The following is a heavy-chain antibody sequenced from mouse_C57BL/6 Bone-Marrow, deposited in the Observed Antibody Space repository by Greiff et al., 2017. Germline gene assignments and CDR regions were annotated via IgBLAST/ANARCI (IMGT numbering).Heavy chain of an antibody. Sequence: QVQLQQPGAELVMPGASVKLSCKASGYTFTSYWMHWVKQRPGQGLEWIGEIDPSDSYTNYNQKFKGKSTLTVDKSSSTAYMQLSSLTSEDSAVYYCARGGGLLLGGYFDVWGTGTTVTVSS. D-gene: IGHD1-1*01. J-gene: IGHJ1*03. CDR1: GYTFTSYW. V-gene: IGHV1-69*01. CDR2: IDPSDSYT. CDR3: ARGGGLLLGGYFDV.